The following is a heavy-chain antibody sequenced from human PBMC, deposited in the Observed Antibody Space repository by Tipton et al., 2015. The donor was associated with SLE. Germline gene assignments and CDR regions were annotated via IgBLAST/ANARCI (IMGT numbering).Heavy chain of an antibody. CDR1: GFTFSSYN. J-gene: IGHJ6*02. CDR2: ISYSGSTI. CDR3: ASLKGMDV. V-gene: IGHV3-48*01. Sequence: SLRLSCAASGFTFSSYNLNWVRQAPGKGLEWISSISYSGSTIYYADSVKGRFTVSRDNAKNSMSLLMTSLRADDTAVYYCASLKGMDVWGQGTTVTVSS.